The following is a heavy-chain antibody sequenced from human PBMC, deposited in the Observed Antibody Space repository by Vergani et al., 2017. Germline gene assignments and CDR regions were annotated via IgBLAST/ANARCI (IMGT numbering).Heavy chain of an antibody. CDR2: ISGSGDST. CDR1: GFTFSSYA. Sequence: EVQLLESGGGLVQPGGSLRLSCAASGFTFSSYAMRWVRQAPGKGLEWVSAISGSGDSTYYADSVKGRFTISRDNSKNTLYLQMNSLRSEDTAVYYCAKDSRYFDGLLSYWGQGTLVTVSS. J-gene: IGHJ4*02. CDR3: AKDSRYFDGLLSY. D-gene: IGHD3-9*01. V-gene: IGHV3-23*01.